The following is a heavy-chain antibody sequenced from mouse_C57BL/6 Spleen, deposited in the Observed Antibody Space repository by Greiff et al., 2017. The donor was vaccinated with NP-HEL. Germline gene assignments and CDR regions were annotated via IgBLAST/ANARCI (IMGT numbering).Heavy chain of an antibody. CDR2: IYPGDGDT. J-gene: IGHJ3*01. Sequence: QVQLQQSGPELVKPGASVKISCKASGYAFSSSWMNWVKQRPGKGLEWIGRIYPGDGDTNYNGKFKGKATLTADKSSSTAYMQLSSLTSEDSAVYFCARSDYYGSSWFAYWAKGLWSLSLQ. CDR3: ARSDYYGSSWFAY. CDR1: GYAFSSSW. V-gene: IGHV1-82*01. D-gene: IGHD1-1*01.